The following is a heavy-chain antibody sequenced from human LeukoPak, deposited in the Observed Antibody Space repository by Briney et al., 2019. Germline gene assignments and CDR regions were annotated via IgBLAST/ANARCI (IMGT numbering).Heavy chain of an antibody. V-gene: IGHV3-7*01. Sequence: GGSLRLSCAASGFTFSSYWMSWVRQAPGKGLEWVANIKQDGSEKYYVDSVKGRFTISRDNAKNSLYLQMNSLRAEDTAVYYCAREVAADGTWYFDYWGQGTLVTVSS. CDR2: IKQDGSEK. CDR1: GFTFSSYW. D-gene: IGHD6-13*01. J-gene: IGHJ4*02. CDR3: AREVAADGTWYFDY.